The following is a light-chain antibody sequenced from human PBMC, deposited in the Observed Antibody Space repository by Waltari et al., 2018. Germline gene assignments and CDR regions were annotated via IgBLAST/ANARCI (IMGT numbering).Light chain of an antibody. V-gene: IGLV3-21*01. CDR1: NIGSKT. Sequence: SSVLTQPPSVSVAPGETASIICRGNIGSKTLPWYQQRPGQAPILVIYHNSERPSGIPERFSGSKSGNTGTLTIHRVEVGDEDDYYCQVGENSSERYVFGTGTKVTVL. CDR2: HNS. J-gene: IGLJ1*01. CDR3: QVGENSSERYV.